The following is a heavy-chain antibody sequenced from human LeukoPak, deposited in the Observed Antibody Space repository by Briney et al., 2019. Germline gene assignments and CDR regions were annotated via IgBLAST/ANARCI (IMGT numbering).Heavy chain of an antibody. Sequence: GGSLRLSCVASGFTFSSYSINWVRQAPGKGLEWVSSITSSSGYIFYADSVKGRFTISRDNAKNSLYLQMNSLRAEDTAIYYCVRVRRPSSPTLYYYYYMDVWGKGTTVPVSS. J-gene: IGHJ6*03. CDR2: ITSSSGYI. CDR3: VRVRRPSSPTLYYYYYMDV. CDR1: GFTFSSYS. V-gene: IGHV3-21*01. D-gene: IGHD6-13*01.